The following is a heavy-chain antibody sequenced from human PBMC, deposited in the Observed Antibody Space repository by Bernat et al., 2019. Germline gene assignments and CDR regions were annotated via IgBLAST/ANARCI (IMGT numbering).Heavy chain of an antibody. CDR2: ISTSSNYI. CDR3: ARDRSSNWYGLGWLDP. D-gene: IGHD6-13*01. V-gene: IGHV3-21*01. CDR1: GFTFSSYS. J-gene: IGHJ5*02. Sequence: EVQLVESGGGLVKPGGSLRLSCAASGFTFSSYSMNWVRQAPGKGLEWVSSISTSSNYIYYAESVKGRFTISRDNAKNSLFLQMNSLRVEDTAVYYCARDRSSNWYGLGWLDPWGQGTLVTVSS.